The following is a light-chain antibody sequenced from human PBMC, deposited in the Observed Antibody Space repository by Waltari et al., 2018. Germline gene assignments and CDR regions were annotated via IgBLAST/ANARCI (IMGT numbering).Light chain of an antibody. Sequence: EIVLTQSPVTLSLSPGERATLSCRASQSVAGTYLAWYQQKPGQAPRLLIYGASTRATGIPDRFSGSESGTDFTLSISGLEPEDFAVYYCQQYGSSPRTFGQGTKLEIK. J-gene: IGKJ2*01. CDR1: QSVAGTY. CDR2: GAS. CDR3: QQYGSSPRT. V-gene: IGKV3-20*01.